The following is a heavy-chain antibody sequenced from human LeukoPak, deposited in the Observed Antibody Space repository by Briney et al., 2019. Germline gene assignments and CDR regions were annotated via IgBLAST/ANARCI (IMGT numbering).Heavy chain of an antibody. CDR1: GFTFSSYS. CDR3: ARALGFLEWLGDYYYGMDV. Sequence: GGSLRLSCAASGFTFSSYSMNRVRQAPGKGLEWVSSISSSSSYIYYADSVKGRFTISRDNAKNSLYLQMNSLRAEDTAVYYCARALGFLEWLGDYYYGMDVWGQGTTVTVSS. J-gene: IGHJ6*02. D-gene: IGHD3-3*01. CDR2: ISSSSSYI. V-gene: IGHV3-21*01.